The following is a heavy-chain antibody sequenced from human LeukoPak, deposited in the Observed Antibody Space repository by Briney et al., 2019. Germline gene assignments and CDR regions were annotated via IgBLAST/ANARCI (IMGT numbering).Heavy chain of an antibody. CDR2: IYHSGST. CDR1: GYSIRSGYY. Sequence: SETLSLTXAVSGYSIRSGYYWGWIRHPPGKGLEWIGSIYHSGSTYYNPSLKSRVTISVDTSKNQFSLKLSSVTAADTAVYYCASTTYYDFWSGYENNWGQGTLVTVSS. D-gene: IGHD3-3*01. J-gene: IGHJ4*02. V-gene: IGHV4-38-2*01. CDR3: ASTTYYDFWSGYENN.